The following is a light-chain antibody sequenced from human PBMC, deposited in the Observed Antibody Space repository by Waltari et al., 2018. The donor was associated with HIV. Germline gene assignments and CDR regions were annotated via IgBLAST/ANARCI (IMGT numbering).Light chain of an antibody. V-gene: IGLV2-23*02. CDR2: DVT. CDR1: SSDVGYYTY. CDR3: CSYAGHSTYV. Sequence: QSALTPPASVSWSPGPSITLSCTGTSSDVGYYTYVSWYQHHPPEAPKLNLSDVTKRPSGVSNRFAGSKSGDTASLTISGLQAEDEADYYCCSYAGHSTYVYGTGTKVIVL. J-gene: IGLJ1*01.